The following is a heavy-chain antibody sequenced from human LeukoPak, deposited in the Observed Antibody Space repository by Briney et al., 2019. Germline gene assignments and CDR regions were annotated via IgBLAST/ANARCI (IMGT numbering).Heavy chain of an antibody. CDR1: GYTFSNYA. J-gene: IGHJ5*02. D-gene: IGHD3-10*01. CDR3: ARDYERIIMVRGVPLSPQTVFDP. Sequence: ASVKVSCKASGYTFSNYAINWVRQAPGQGPEWMGWINPNSGGTNYAQNLQGRVTMTRDTSISTAYMELSRLRSDDTAVYYCARDYERIIMVRGVPLSPQTVFDPWGQGTLVTVSS. CDR2: INPNSGGT. V-gene: IGHV1-2*02.